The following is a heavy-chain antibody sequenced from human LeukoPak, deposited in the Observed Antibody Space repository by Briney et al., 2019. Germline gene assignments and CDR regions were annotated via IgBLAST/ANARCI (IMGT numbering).Heavy chain of an antibody. D-gene: IGHD6-19*01. CDR1: GFTFSSYS. V-gene: IGHV3-21*01. Sequence: GGSLRLSCAASGFTFSSYSMNWVRQAPGKGLEWVSSISSSSSYIYYADSVKGRFTISGDNAKNSLYLQMNSLRAEDTAVYYCATISIAVAGGDFDYWGQGTLVTVSS. CDR3: ATISIAVAGGDFDY. J-gene: IGHJ4*02. CDR2: ISSSSSYI.